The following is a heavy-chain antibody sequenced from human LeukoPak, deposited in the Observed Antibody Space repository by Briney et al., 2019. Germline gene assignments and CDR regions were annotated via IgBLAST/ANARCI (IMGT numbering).Heavy chain of an antibody. CDR3: ARERGGDYYGPFFDY. D-gene: IGHD3-10*01. CDR1: GFTFSSYS. Sequence: GGSLRLSCAASGFTFSSYSMNWVRQAPGKGLEWVSYISSSSSTIYHADSVKGRFTISRDNAKNSLYLQMNSLRAEDTAVYYCARERGGDYYGPFFDYWGQGTLVTVSS. V-gene: IGHV3-48*01. CDR2: ISSSSSTI. J-gene: IGHJ4*02.